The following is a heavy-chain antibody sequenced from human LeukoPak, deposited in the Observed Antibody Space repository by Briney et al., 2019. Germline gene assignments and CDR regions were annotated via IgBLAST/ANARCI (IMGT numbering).Heavy chain of an antibody. CDR2: ISGSGGST. CDR1: GFTFSSYA. CDR3: AKGSAVAGKHYYYYMDV. Sequence: GGSLRLSCAASGFTFSSYAMSWVRQAPGKGLEWVSAISGSGGSTYYADSVKGRFTISRDNSKNTLYLQMNSLRAEDTAVYYCAKGSAVAGKHYYYYMDVWGKGTTVTVSS. D-gene: IGHD6-19*01. J-gene: IGHJ6*03. V-gene: IGHV3-23*01.